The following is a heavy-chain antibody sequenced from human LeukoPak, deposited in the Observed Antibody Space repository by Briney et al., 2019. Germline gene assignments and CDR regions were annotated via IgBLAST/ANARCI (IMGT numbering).Heavy chain of an antibody. CDR2: IYYCGRT. V-gene: IGHV4-39*01. D-gene: IGHD3-3*01. Sequence: SETLSLTCTVSGGSISSSSYYWGWIRQPPGKGLEWIGSIYYCGRTYYNPSLKSRVITALDTSKNQFSLRLSSVTATDTAVYYCARQDYDFRGGYFDYWGQGTLVTVSS. CDR3: ARQDYDFRGGYFDY. J-gene: IGHJ4*02. CDR1: GGSISSSSYY.